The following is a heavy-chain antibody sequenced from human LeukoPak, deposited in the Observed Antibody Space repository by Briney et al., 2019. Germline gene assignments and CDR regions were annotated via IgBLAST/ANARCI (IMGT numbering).Heavy chain of an antibody. Sequence: GASVKVSCKASGYTFASFGITWVQQAPGQGLEWMGWINTHNGDTNYAQKLQGRVTMTTDTSTSTAYMELRSLRSDNTAVYYCARDGYRLSGYFYYMDVWGKGTTVTVSS. CDR3: ARDGYRLSGYFYYMDV. V-gene: IGHV1-18*01. CDR1: GYTFASFG. D-gene: IGHD2-2*03. CDR2: INTHNGDT. J-gene: IGHJ6*03.